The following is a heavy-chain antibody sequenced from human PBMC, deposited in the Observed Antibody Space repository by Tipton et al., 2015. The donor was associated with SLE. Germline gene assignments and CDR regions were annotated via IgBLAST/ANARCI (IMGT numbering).Heavy chain of an antibody. CDR3: AKLAPRYDSSGDDY. CDR2: IYYSGST. V-gene: IGHV4-59*08. J-gene: IGHJ4*02. CDR1: GGSISSHY. D-gene: IGHD3-22*01. Sequence: TLSLTCTVSGGSISSHYWSWIRQPPGKGLEWIGYIYYSGSTNYNPSLKSRVTISVDTSKNHFSLRLSSVTAADTAVYYCAKLAPRYDSSGDDYWGQGTLVTVSS.